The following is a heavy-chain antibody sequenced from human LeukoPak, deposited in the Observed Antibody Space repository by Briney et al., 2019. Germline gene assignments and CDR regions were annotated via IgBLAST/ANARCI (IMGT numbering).Heavy chain of an antibody. CDR3: ARYYSGWHYFDY. CDR1: GYTFTSYA. CDR2: ISAYNGNT. J-gene: IGHJ4*02. D-gene: IGHD6-19*01. V-gene: IGHV1-18*04. Sequence: ASVKVSCKASGYTFTSYAITWVRQAPGQGLEWMGWISAYNGNTNYAQKVQGRVTMTTDTSTRTAYMELRSLRVDDTAVYYCARYYSGWHYFDYWGQGTLVTVSS.